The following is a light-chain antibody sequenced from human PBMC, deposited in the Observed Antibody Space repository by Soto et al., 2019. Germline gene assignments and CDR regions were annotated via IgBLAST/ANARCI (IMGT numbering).Light chain of an antibody. J-gene: IGKJ1*01. Sequence: EIVLTQSPATLSSFPGDRVTLSCRASQAVNTRLAWYQHKPGQAPRLLIYLASNRAAGVPARFSGSGSGTEFTLTISSLQSDDSAIYYCQQFGDWPSFGLGTKVEI. CDR1: QAVNTR. V-gene: IGKV3D-15*01. CDR3: QQFGDWPS. CDR2: LAS.